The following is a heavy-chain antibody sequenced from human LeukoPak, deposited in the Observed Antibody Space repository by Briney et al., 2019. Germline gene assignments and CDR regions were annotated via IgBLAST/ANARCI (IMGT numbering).Heavy chain of an antibody. CDR2: IYYSGST. CDR1: GGSISSSSYY. CDR3: ATEIQNIAGRVY. V-gene: IGHV4-39*07. J-gene: IGHJ4*02. D-gene: IGHD6-6*01. Sequence: SETLSLTCTVSGGSISSSSYYWGWIRQPPGKGLEWIGSIYYSGSTNYNPSLKSRVTISVDTSKNQFSLKLSSVTAADTAVYYCATEIQNIAGRVYWGQGTLVTVSS.